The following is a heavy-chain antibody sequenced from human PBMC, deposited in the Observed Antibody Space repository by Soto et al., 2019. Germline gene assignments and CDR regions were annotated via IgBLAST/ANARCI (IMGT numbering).Heavy chain of an antibody. V-gene: IGHV4-30-4*01. CDR1: GGSISSGDYY. CDR2: IYYSGST. J-gene: IGHJ4*02. D-gene: IGHD6-13*01. CDR3: ASRHSSPYFDY. Sequence: QVQLQESGPGLVKPSQTLSLTCTVSGGSISSGDYYWSWIRQPPGKGLEWNGSIYYSGSTYYNPSLKSRVTISVDTSETQFSLKLNSVTAADTAVYYCASRHSSPYFDYWGQGTLVTVSS.